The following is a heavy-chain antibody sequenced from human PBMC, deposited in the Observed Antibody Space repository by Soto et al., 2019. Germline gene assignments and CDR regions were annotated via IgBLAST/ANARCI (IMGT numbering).Heavy chain of an antibody. V-gene: IGHV4-59*08. J-gene: IGHJ4*02. D-gene: IGHD5-12*01. Sequence: QVQLQESGPGLVKPSETLSLTCTVSGGSISNYYWSWIRQPPGKGLEWIGYIYYSGSTNYNPSLKSQVLLSVDTSKNQFSLKLSSVSAADTAVYYCARRYGATLDYWGQGTLVTVSS. CDR1: GGSISNYY. CDR2: IYYSGST. CDR3: ARRYGATLDY.